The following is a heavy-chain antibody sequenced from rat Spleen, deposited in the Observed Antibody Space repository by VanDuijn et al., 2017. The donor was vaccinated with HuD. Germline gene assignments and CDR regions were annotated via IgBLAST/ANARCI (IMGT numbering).Heavy chain of an antibody. CDR1: GFTFSDYY. J-gene: IGHJ2*01. CDR3: ARRHYGYTDYFDY. V-gene: IGHV5-25*01. Sequence: EVQLVESGGGLVQPGRSLKLSCAASGFTFSDYYMAWVRQAPTKGLEWVATISPNGASIIYRDSVKGRFTISRDHAKSTLSLQMDSLRSEDTATYYCARRHYGYTDYFDYWGQGVMVTVSS. CDR2: ISPNGASI. D-gene: IGHD1-9*01.